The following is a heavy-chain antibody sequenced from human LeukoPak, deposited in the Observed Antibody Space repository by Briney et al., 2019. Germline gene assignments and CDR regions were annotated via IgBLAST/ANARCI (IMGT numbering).Heavy chain of an antibody. Sequence: AGGSLRLSCVASGFTFSSYAMSWVRQAPGKGLEWVSTIAGSGATTYYADSVKGRFTISRDNSKNTLYLQMNSLRAEDTAVYYCARDFGANTYYYYGMDVWGQGTTVTVSS. CDR3: ARDFGANTYYYYGMDV. CDR2: IAGSGATT. J-gene: IGHJ6*02. D-gene: IGHD2-8*01. CDR1: GFTFSSYA. V-gene: IGHV3-23*01.